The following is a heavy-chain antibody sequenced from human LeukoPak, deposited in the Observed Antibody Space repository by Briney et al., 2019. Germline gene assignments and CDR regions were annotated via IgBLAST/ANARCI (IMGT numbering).Heavy chain of an antibody. Sequence: PSETLSLTCTVSGGSISSYYWGWIRQPPGKGLEWIGYIYYSGSTNYNPSLKSRVTISVDTSKNQFSLKLSSVTAADTAVYYCARRLRPTRGRFDPWGQGTLVTVSS. CDR3: ARRLRPTRGRFDP. J-gene: IGHJ5*02. D-gene: IGHD3-3*01. CDR2: IYYSGST. V-gene: IGHV4-59*08. CDR1: GGSISSYY.